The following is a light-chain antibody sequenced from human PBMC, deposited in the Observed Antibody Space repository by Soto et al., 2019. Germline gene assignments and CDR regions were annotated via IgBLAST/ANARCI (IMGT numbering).Light chain of an antibody. Sequence: DIQITQSPSSVSASVGDRVTITCRASQGLSSWLAWYQQKPGKAPKLLIYTGSSLQSGVSSRFSGSGGGTDFTLTISSLQPEDSATYYCQQSNSFPITFGQGTRLEIK. CDR1: QGLSSW. CDR2: TGS. J-gene: IGKJ5*01. V-gene: IGKV1D-12*01. CDR3: QQSNSFPIT.